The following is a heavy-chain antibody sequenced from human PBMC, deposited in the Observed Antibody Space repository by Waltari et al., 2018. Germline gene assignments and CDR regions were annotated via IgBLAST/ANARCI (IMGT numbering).Heavy chain of an antibody. V-gene: IGHV4-39*01. D-gene: IGHD3-10*01. CDR2: IYYSGST. CDR1: GGSISSSSYY. Sequence: QLQLQESGPGLVKPSETLSLTCTVSGGSISSSSYYWGWIRQPPGKGLEWIGSIYYSGSTYYNPSLKSRVTISVDTSKNQFSLKLSSVTAADTAVYYCARIQFRGVIVYFDYWGQGTLVTVSS. J-gene: IGHJ4*02. CDR3: ARIQFRGVIVYFDY.